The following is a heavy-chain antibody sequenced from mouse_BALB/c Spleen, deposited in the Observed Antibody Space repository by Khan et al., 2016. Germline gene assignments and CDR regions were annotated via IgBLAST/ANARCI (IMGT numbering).Heavy chain of an antibody. D-gene: IGHD2-5*01. CDR2: INTHSGVP. V-gene: IGHV9-4*02. CDR1: GYTFTTAG. Sequence: QIQLVQSGPELKKPGETVRISCKASGYTFTTAGMQWVQKMPGKGLRWIGWINTHSGVPKYAEDFKGRFAFSLETSATTAYLQIGNLKNEDTATYLCARCSNFFNWYFDVWGAGTTVTVSA. J-gene: IGHJ1*01. CDR3: ARCSNFFNWYFDV.